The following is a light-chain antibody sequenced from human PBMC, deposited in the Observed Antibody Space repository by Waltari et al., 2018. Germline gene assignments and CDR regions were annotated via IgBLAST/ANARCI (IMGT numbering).Light chain of an antibody. Sequence: DIQMTQSPSTLSASLGDRVTITCRASQSVSTWLAWFQQRPGKAPKLLISKASTLESGVPSRFSGSGSGIEFTLTISSLQPDDAATYYCQQYNTDRTFGQGTKVEIK. V-gene: IGKV1-5*03. CDR2: KAS. J-gene: IGKJ1*01. CDR1: QSVSTW. CDR3: QQYNTDRT.